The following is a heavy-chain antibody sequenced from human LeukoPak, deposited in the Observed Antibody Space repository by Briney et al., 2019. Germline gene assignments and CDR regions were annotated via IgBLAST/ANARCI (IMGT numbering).Heavy chain of an antibody. CDR2: IYYSGST. CDR1: GYSISSGYY. J-gene: IGHJ4*02. Sequence: SETLSLTCTVSGYSISSGYYWGWIRQPPGKGLEWIGSIYYSGSTYYNPSLKSRVTISVDTSKNQFSLKLSSVTAADTAVYYCARGRSRLDYWGQGTLVTVSS. CDR3: ARGRSRLDY. V-gene: IGHV4-38-2*02.